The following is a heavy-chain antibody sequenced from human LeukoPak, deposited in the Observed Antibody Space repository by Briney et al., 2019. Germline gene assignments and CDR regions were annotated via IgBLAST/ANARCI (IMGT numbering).Heavy chain of an antibody. Sequence: SETLSLTCTVSGGSISSYYGSWIRQPAGKGLEWIGRIYTRGSTNYNPSLKSRVTISVDKSKNQFSLKLSSVTAADTAVYYCARKRGYCSSTSCYLYWFDPWGQGTLVTVSS. D-gene: IGHD2-2*01. V-gene: IGHV4-4*07. CDR3: ARKRGYCSSTSCYLYWFDP. CDR1: GGSISSYY. CDR2: IYTRGST. J-gene: IGHJ5*02.